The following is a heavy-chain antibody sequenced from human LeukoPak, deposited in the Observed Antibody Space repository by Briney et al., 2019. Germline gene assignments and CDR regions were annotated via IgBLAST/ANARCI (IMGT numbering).Heavy chain of an antibody. V-gene: IGHV4-4*02. D-gene: IGHD1-26*01. Sequence: PSGTLSLTCAVSGGSITSVNLWAWVRQPPGKGLEWVGETYLSGTTTCNPSLRGRATISLDRSKNQVSLRLNSVTAADTALYYCAGLVGRYSNGTYYYFDYWGQGILVTVSS. CDR2: TYLSGTT. CDR1: GGSITSVNL. J-gene: IGHJ4*02. CDR3: AGLVGRYSNGTYYYFDY.